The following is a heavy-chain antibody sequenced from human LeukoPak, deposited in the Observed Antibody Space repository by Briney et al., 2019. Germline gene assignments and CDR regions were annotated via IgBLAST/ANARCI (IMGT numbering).Heavy chain of an antibody. CDR3: VKGGGIAVAGRSKANWFDP. CDR1: GFTFSDYY. CDR2: ISGSGGST. V-gene: IGHV3-23*01. J-gene: IGHJ5*02. D-gene: IGHD6-19*01. Sequence: GGSLRLSCAASGFTFSDYYMSWVRQAPGKGLEWVSAISGSGGSTYYADSVKGRFTISRDNSKNTLYLQMNSLRAEDTAVYYCVKGGGIAVAGRSKANWFDPWGQGTLVTVSS.